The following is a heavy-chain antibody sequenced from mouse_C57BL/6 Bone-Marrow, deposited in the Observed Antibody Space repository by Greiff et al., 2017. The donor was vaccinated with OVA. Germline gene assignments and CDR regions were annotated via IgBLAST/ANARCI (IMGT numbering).Heavy chain of an antibody. Sequence: QVQLQQSGAELMKPGASVKLSCKATGYTFTGYWIEWVKQRPGHGLEWIGEILPGSGCTNYNEKFKGKATFTADTSSNTAYMQLSSLTTKYSDIYNCARGTAQAKDYAMDYWGQGTSVTVSS. CDR3: ARGTAQAKDYAMDY. CDR1: GYTFTGYW. CDR2: ILPGSGCT. J-gene: IGHJ4*01. V-gene: IGHV1-9*01. D-gene: IGHD3-2*02.